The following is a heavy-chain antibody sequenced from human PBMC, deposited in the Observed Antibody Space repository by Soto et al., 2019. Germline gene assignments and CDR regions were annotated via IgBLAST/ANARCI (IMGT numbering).Heavy chain of an antibody. J-gene: IGHJ4*02. Sequence: AGSLRLSCAASGFTFSSYDMHWVRQAIGNGQEWVSAIGTAGDTYYPGSMKGRCTISRENAKNSLYLQMNSLRAGDSAVYYCATALRGVIFHLGQGNLVTVSS. CDR1: GFTFSSYD. CDR2: IGTAGDT. CDR3: ATALRGVIFH. D-gene: IGHD3-10*01. V-gene: IGHV3-13*01.